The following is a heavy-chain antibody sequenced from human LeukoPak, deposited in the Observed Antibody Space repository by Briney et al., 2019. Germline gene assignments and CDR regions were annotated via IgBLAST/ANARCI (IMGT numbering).Heavy chain of an antibody. D-gene: IGHD6-13*01. V-gene: IGHV3-11*04. Sequence: SGGSLRLSCAASGFTFSDYYMSWIRQAPGKGLEWVSYISSSGDTIYYAVSVKGRFTISRDNAKNSLYLQMNSLRAEDTAVYYCARDEGSSSSWYDYWGQGTLVTVSS. J-gene: IGHJ4*02. CDR1: GFTFSDYY. CDR3: ARDEGSSSSWYDY. CDR2: ISSSGDTI.